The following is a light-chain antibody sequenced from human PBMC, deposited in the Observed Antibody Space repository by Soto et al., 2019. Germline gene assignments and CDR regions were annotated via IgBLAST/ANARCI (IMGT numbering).Light chain of an antibody. V-gene: IGKV1-39*01. CDR3: QQSYRSPRT. CDR1: QSISNN. CDR2: GAS. Sequence: DIQMTQSPSSLSAAVGDRVTITCRASQSISNNLNWYQQKPGKAPRLLIYGASSLQSGVPSRFSGSGSGTDFTLVISSLQPEDFTTYYCQQSYRSPRTFGGGTTVEIK. J-gene: IGKJ4*01.